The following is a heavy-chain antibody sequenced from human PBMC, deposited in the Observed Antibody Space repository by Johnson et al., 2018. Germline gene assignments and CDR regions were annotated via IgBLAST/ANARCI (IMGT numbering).Heavy chain of an antibody. V-gene: IGHV3-53*01. CDR3: AKVSRGYDFWSGYWHV. CDR2: ISVSGGST. Sequence: EVQLVESGGGLIQPGGSLRLSCAASGFTVSSNYMSWVRQAPGKGLEWVSVISVSGGSTDYADSVKGRFTISRDNSKNTLYLQMNSLRADDTAGDYCAKVSRGYDFWSGYWHVWGQGTTVTVSS. J-gene: IGHJ6*02. CDR1: GFTVSSNY. D-gene: IGHD3-3*01.